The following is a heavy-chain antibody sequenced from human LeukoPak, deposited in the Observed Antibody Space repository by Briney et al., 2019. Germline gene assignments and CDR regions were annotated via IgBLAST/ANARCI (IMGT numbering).Heavy chain of an antibody. Sequence: PGGSLRLSCAASGFTFSSYVMHWVRQAPGKGLEWVAIISYDGSNEYYADSVKGRFTISRDNSKNTLYLQMNSLRAEDTAVYYCAKAQARITIFGVVIRFREVGAFDIWGQGTMVTVSS. D-gene: IGHD3-3*01. J-gene: IGHJ3*02. CDR3: AKAQARITIFGVVIRFREVGAFDI. CDR1: GFTFSSYV. V-gene: IGHV3-30*04. CDR2: ISYDGSNE.